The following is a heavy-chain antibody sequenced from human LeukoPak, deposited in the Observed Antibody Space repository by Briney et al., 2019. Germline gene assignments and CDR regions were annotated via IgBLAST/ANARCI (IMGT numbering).Heavy chain of an antibody. CDR1: GYTFTSYD. Sequence: ASVKVSCKASGYTFTSYDINWVRQATGQGLEWMGWMNPNSGNTGYAQKFQGRVTITRNTSISTAYMELSSLRSEDTAVYYYARGRRVIVVVPAALYYFDYWGQGTLVTVSS. J-gene: IGHJ4*02. CDR2: MNPNSGNT. D-gene: IGHD2-2*01. V-gene: IGHV1-8*03. CDR3: ARGRRVIVVVPAALYYFDY.